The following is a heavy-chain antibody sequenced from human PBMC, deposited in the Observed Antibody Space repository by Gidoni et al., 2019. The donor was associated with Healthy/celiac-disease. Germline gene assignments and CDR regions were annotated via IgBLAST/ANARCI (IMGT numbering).Heavy chain of an antibody. V-gene: IGHV3-21*01. D-gene: IGHD4-17*01. CDR2: RSSSSSYI. Sequence: EVQLVESGGGLVKPGGSLRLSCAASGSTFSRYTLTWVRLAPGKGLEWVSSRSSSSSYIYDAESGKGRFTSSRDKAKNSLYMKMNSQRAKETAVYYCARDPPTVTTFRGGPPADYWGQGTLVTVSS. CDR3: ARDPPTVTTFRGGPPADY. CDR1: GSTFSRYT. J-gene: IGHJ4*02.